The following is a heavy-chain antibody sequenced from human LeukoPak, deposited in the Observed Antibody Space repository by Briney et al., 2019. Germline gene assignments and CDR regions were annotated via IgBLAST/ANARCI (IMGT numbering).Heavy chain of an antibody. CDR1: GFTFSSYG. Sequence: GGSLRLSCAASGFTFSSYGMHWVRQAPGKGLEWVAVISYDGSNKYYADSVKGRFTISRDNSKNTLYLQMNSLRAEDTAVYYCAKDREIAVAGTLDYWGQGTLVTVSS. V-gene: IGHV3-30*18. D-gene: IGHD6-19*01. CDR3: AKDREIAVAGTLDY. CDR2: ISYDGSNK. J-gene: IGHJ4*02.